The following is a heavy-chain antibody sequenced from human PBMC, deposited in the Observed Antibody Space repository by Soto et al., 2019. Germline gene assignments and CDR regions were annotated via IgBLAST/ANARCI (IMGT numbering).Heavy chain of an antibody. D-gene: IGHD3-3*01. CDR2: INPNSGGT. CDR1: GYTFTGYY. Sequence: ASVKVSCKASGYTFTGYYMHWVRQAPGQGLEWMGWINPNSGGTNYAQKFQGWVTMTRDTSISTAYMELSRLRSDDTAVYYCARDGHDFWSGPDYYYYYMDVWGKGTTVTVSS. V-gene: IGHV1-2*04. CDR3: ARDGHDFWSGPDYYYYYMDV. J-gene: IGHJ6*03.